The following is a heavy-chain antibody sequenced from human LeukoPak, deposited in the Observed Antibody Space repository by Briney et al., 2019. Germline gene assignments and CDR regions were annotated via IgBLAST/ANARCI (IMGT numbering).Heavy chain of an antibody. Sequence: PGGSLRLSCAASGFTFSTYSMNWVRQAPGKGLEWDSSISSSSAYIYYADSVKGRFTISRDNAKNSLYLQMNSLRAEDTAVYYCARASGDTVDTTTMGSYWGQGTLVTVSS. D-gene: IGHD5-18*01. CDR2: ISSSSAYI. J-gene: IGHJ4*02. CDR1: GFTFSTYS. V-gene: IGHV3-21*01. CDR3: ARASGDTVDTTTMGSY.